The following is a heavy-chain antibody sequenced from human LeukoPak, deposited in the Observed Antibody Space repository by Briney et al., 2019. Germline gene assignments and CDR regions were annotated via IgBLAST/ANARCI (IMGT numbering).Heavy chain of an antibody. V-gene: IGHV4-61*02. Sequence: SQTLSLTCTVSGGSITSGSYYWSWIRQPAGKGLEWIGRLYTTGSTDYSPSLKSRVTISVDTSKNQFSLKVSSVTAADTAVYHCARHGRLRFLEWLFSWFDPWGQGTLVTVSS. CDR1: GGSITSGSYY. CDR2: LYTTGST. D-gene: IGHD3-3*01. CDR3: ARHGRLRFLEWLFSWFDP. J-gene: IGHJ5*02.